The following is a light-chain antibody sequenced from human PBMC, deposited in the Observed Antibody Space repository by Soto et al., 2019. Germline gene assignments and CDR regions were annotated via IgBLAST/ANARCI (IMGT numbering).Light chain of an antibody. J-gene: IGKJ1*01. V-gene: IGKV3D-15*01. CDR3: QQYNNWWT. CDR2: AAS. Sequence: RVMTQSPDTLSVSPGERATLSCRASETVRSNLAWYQQKPGQAPRLLIYAASTRATGIPARFIGNGSGTEFTLTISSLQSEDFAVYYCQQYNNWWTLGQGTKVEIK. CDR1: ETVRSN.